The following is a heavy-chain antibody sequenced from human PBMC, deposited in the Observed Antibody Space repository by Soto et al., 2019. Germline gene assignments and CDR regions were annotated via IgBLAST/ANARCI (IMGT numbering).Heavy chain of an antibody. V-gene: IGHV3-23*01. CDR1: GFNLGAFA. Sequence: PGGSLRLSCAASGFNLGAFAVNWVRQAPGKGLEWVSGISVSDAFIYYADSVRGRFSISRDASENILYLQMNSLRVDDTALYYCTRETVAGITGLDYWGPGTLVTVSS. CDR2: ISVSDAFI. J-gene: IGHJ4*02. CDR3: TRETVAGITGLDY. D-gene: IGHD1-20*01.